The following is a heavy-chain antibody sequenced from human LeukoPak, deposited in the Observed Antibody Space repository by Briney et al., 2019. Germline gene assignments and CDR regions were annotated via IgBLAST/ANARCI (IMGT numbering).Heavy chain of an antibody. CDR2: ISYDGSNK. D-gene: IGHD6-13*01. Sequence: GGSLRLSCAASEFTFSSYGMHWVRQAPGKGLEWVAVISYDGSNKYYADSVKGRFTISRDNSKNTLYLQMNSLRAEDTAVYYCAKTSAAGTFDYWGQGTLVTVSS. J-gene: IGHJ4*02. CDR1: EFTFSSYG. V-gene: IGHV3-30*18. CDR3: AKTSAAGTFDY.